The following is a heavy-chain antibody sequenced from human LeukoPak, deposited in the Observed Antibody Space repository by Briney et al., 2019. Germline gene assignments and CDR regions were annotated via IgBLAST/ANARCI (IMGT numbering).Heavy chain of an antibody. V-gene: IGHV1-18*01. J-gene: IGHJ4*02. Sequence: ASVKVSCKASGYTFTSYGISWVRHAPGQGLEWMGWISAYNCKTNYAQKLQGRVTMTTDTSTSTAYMELRSLRSDDTAVYYCAKAVTHGSGLADWGQGTLVTVSS. CDR1: GYTFTSYG. CDR2: ISAYNCKT. CDR3: AKAVTHGSGLAD. D-gene: IGHD3-10*01.